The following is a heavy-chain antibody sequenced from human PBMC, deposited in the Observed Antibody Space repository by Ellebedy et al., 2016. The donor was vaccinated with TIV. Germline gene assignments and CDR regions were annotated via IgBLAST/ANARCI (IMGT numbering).Heavy chain of an antibody. CDR2: INPNSGGT. CDR3: TRDLTNIVSGDY. D-gene: IGHD5/OR15-5a*01. Sequence: AASVKVSCKTFGYTFTDYYIHWVRQAPGQGLEWMAWINPNSGGTNYAQKFQGRVTVTRDTSTSTAFLELSRLRSDDTAVYYCTRDLTNIVSGDYWGQGTLVTVSS. V-gene: IGHV1-2*02. J-gene: IGHJ4*02. CDR1: GYTFTDYY.